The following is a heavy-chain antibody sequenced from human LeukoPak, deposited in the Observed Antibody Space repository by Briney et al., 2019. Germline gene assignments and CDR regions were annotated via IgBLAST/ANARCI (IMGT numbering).Heavy chain of an antibody. J-gene: IGHJ5*02. CDR3: ARVGVATDPEFDP. CDR1: GGSISSYY. D-gene: IGHD5-12*01. Sequence: PSETLSLTCTVSGGSISSYYWSWIRQPPGKGLEWIGYIYYSGSTNYNPSLKSRVTISVDTSKNQFSLKLSSVTAADTAVYYCARVGVATDPEFDPRGQGTLVTVSS. CDR2: IYYSGST. V-gene: IGHV4-59*01.